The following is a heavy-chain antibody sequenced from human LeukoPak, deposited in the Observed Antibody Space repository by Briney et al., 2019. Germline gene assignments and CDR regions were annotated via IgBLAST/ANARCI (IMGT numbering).Heavy chain of an antibody. CDR3: ARGSIVAAGDYYYYSAMDV. J-gene: IGHJ6*02. CDR2: INPNSGGT. D-gene: IGHD6-13*01. V-gene: IGHV1-2*02. CDR1: GYTFTGYY. Sequence: GASVKVSCKASGYTFTGYYMHWVRQAPGQGLEWMGWINPNSGGTNYAQKFQGRVTMTRDTSISTAYMELIRLSCDDTAVYYCARGSIVAAGDYYYYSAMDVWGQGTPVTVSS.